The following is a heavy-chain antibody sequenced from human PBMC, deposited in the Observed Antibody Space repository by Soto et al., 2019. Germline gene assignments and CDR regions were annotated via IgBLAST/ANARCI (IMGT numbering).Heavy chain of an antibody. V-gene: IGHV2-5*02. Sequence: QITLKESGPTLVKPTQTLTLTCTFSGFSLSTSGVGVAWIRQPPGKALECLALIYWDDDKRYSPSLKSRVTITKDTSKNQVVLTMTNMHPMDTATYYCARGSDSYYYAMDVLGQGTTVTVSS. CDR3: ARGSDSYYYAMDV. CDR2: IYWDDDK. D-gene: IGHD1-26*01. CDR1: GFSLSTSGVG. J-gene: IGHJ6*02.